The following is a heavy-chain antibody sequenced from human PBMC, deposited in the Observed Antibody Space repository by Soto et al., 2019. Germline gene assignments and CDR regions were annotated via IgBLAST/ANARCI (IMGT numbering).Heavy chain of an antibody. CDR1: GHSFTSYG. V-gene: IGHV1-18*04. J-gene: IGHJ4*02. Sequence: ASVKVSCKASGHSFTSYGISWVRQAPGQGPEWMGWISGHNGNTNHPQSLQGRVTMTTDTSRNTAYMELRSLRSDDTAVYYCARHRFNYYDDTVYYYFDYWGQGTLVTVSS. CDR3: ARHRFNYYDDTVYYYFDY. CDR2: ISGHNGNT. D-gene: IGHD3-22*01.